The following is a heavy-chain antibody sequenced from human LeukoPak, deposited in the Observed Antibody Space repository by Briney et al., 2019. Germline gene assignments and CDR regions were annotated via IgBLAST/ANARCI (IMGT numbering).Heavy chain of an antibody. D-gene: IGHD6-13*01. CDR1: GSTFSSYW. Sequence: GGSLRLSCAASGSTFSSYWMHWVRQAPGKGLVWVSRINSDGSSTSYADSVKGRFTISRDNAKNTLYLQIGCLRVEDTAVYYCARESTAGYNSSWYGFRNWGQGTLVSVSS. V-gene: IGHV3-74*01. J-gene: IGHJ1*01. CDR2: INSDGSST. CDR3: ARESTAGYNSSWYGFRN.